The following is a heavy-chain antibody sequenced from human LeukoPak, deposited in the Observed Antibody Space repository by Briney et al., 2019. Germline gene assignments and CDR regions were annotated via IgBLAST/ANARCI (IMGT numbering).Heavy chain of an antibody. CDR1: TFTVSTNY. J-gene: IGHJ4*02. CDR3: AKEGYYGSGSFPDY. Sequence: PGGSLRLSCAASTFTVSTNYMTWVRQAPGKGLEWVSMIYTGGSPYYADSVKGRFTISRDNSKNTLYLQMNSLRAEDTAVYYCAKEGYYGSGSFPDYWGQGTLVIVSS. D-gene: IGHD3-10*01. CDR2: IYTGGSP. V-gene: IGHV3-66*02.